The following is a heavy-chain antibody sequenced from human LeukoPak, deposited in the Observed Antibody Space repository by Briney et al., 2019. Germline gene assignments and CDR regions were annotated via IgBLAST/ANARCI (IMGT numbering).Heavy chain of an antibody. J-gene: IGHJ1*01. CDR2: IWYDGSNK. CDR1: GFTFSTYG. V-gene: IGHV3-33*01. D-gene: IGHD3-22*01. CDR3: ARDGTYYYDSSGYYAEYFQH. Sequence: GGSLRLSCAASGFTFSTYGMHWVRQAPDKGLEWVAVIWYDGSNKYYADSVKGRFTISRDNSKNTLYLQMNSLRAEDTAVYYCARDGTYYYDSSGYYAEYFQHWGQGTLVTVSS.